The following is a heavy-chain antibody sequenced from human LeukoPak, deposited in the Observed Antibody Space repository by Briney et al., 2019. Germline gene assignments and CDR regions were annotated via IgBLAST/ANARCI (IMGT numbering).Heavy chain of an antibody. CDR2: ISGSGGST. CDR1: GFTFSSYA. J-gene: IGHJ4*02. V-gene: IGHV3-23*01. D-gene: IGHD3/OR15-3a*01. Sequence: GGSLRLSCAASGFTFSSYAMSWVRQAPGKGLEWVSAISGSGGSTYYADSVKGRFTISRDDSKNTLYLQMNSLRAEDTAVYYCAKARWAGPTYDFDYWGQGTLVTVSS. CDR3: AKARWAGPTYDFDY.